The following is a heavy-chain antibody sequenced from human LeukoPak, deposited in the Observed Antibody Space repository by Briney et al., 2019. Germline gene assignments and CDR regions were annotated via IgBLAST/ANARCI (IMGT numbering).Heavy chain of an antibody. CDR3: ARGAAAGEYFQH. V-gene: IGHV1-8*01. J-gene: IGHJ1*01. Sequence: ASVKVSCKASGYTFTTYDINWVRQATGQGLEWMGWMNPNSGNTGYAQKFQGRVTMTRNTSISTAYMELSSLRSEDTAVYYCARGAAAGEYFQHWGQGTLVTVSS. CDR2: MNPNSGNT. D-gene: IGHD6-13*01. CDR1: GYTFTTYD.